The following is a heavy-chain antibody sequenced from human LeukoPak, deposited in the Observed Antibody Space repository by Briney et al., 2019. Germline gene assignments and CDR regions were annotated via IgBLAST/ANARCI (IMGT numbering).Heavy chain of an antibody. CDR1: GYTFSNFE. Sequence: GASVTVSCKTSGYTFSNFEINWVRQAPGQGLEWMGWISGNNDNPNYGQKFQGRFTVTTDSSTSTAYMELRNLTFDDTAVYYCARDGTSADDYWGQGTLVTVSS. J-gene: IGHJ4*02. D-gene: IGHD1-26*01. CDR2: ISGNNDNP. CDR3: ARDGTSADDY. V-gene: IGHV1-18*01.